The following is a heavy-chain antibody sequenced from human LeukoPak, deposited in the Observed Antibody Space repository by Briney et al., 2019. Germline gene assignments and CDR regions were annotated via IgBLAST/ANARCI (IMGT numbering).Heavy chain of an antibody. CDR2: IYPADSDT. CDR1: GYTFTYYW. D-gene: IGHD1-26*01. J-gene: IGHJ4*02. V-gene: IGHV5-51*01. Sequence: GESLKISCKGSGYTFTYYWIGWVRQMPGKGVEWMGIIYPADSDTRYSPSFQGQVTISADKSISTAYLQWSSLKASDTAIYYCTRQGELRRDFDYWGQGTLVTVSS. CDR3: TRQGELRRDFDY.